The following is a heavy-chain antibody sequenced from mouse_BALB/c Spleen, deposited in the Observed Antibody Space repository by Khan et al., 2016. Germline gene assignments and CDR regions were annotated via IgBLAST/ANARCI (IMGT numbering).Heavy chain of an antibody. J-gene: IGHJ4*01. V-gene: IGHV2-5*01. CDR3: AKKGGLGYYYAMDY. Sequence: QVQLKQSGPGLVQPSQSLSITCTVSGFSLTSYGVHWVRQSPGKGLEWLGVLWRGGCTDYIAAFMSRLSITKDNSKSQVFFKMYSLPADDTAIYYCAKKGGLGYYYAMDYWGQGTSVTVSS. D-gene: IGHD3-3*01. CDR2: LWRGGCT. CDR1: GFSLTSYG.